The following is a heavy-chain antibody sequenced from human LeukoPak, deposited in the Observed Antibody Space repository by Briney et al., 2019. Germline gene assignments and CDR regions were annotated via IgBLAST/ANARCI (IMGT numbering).Heavy chain of an antibody. D-gene: IGHD3-10*01. V-gene: IGHV4-59*01. CDR3: ARTAGKRDAFDI. CDR1: AGSFSGYY. J-gene: IGHJ3*02. CDR2: IYYSGST. Sequence: SETLSLTCGVYAGSFSGYYWSWIRQPPGKGLEWIGYIYYSGSTNYNPSLKSRVTISVDTSKNQFPLKLSSVTAADTAVYYCARTAGKRDAFDIWGQGTMVTVSS.